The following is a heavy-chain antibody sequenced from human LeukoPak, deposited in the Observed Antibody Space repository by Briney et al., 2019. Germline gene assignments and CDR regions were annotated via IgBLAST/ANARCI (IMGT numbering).Heavy chain of an antibody. CDR3: ARDLVEVRYNYYYYMDV. CDR1: GFTFSSYA. Sequence: GGSLRLSCAASGFTFSSYAMSWVRRAPGKGLEWVSAISGSGGSTYYADSVKGRFTISRDNFRNTLFLQMNSLTSDDTAVYYCARDLVEVRYNYYYYMDVWGKGTTV. J-gene: IGHJ6*03. D-gene: IGHD1-14*01. CDR2: ISGSGGST. V-gene: IGHV3-23*01.